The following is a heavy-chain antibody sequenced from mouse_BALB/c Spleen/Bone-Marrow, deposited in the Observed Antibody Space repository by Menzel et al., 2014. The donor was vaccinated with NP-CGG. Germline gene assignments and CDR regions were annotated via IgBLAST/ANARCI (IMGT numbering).Heavy chain of an antibody. J-gene: IGHJ4*01. CDR3: ARGWGSSYNDAMDY. CDR1: GDSITSGY. CDR2: ISYSGST. V-gene: IGHV3-8*02. Sequence: EVKLMESGPSLVKPSQTLSLTCSVTGDSITSGYWNWIRKFPGNKLEYMGYISYSGSTYYNPSLKSRISITRDTSKNQNYLQLKSVTTEDTASYVCARGWGSSYNDAMDYWGQGTSVTVSS. D-gene: IGHD1-1*01.